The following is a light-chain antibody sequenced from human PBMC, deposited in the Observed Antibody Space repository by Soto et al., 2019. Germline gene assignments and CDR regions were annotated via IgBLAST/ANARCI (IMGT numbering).Light chain of an antibody. Sequence: DIQMTQSPSSVSASVGDRVTITCRASQGISSWLAWYQQKPEKAPKLVIYDASSLQSGVPSRFSGSGSGTDFTLTISSLQPGDFAVYYCLQYDKWPPWTFGQGTKVEIK. CDR2: DAS. J-gene: IGKJ1*01. V-gene: IGKV1-12*01. CDR1: QGISSW. CDR3: LQYDKWPPWT.